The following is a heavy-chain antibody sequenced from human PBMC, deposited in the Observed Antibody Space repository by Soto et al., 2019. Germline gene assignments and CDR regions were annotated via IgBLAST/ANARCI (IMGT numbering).Heavy chain of an antibody. CDR2: MSIGEAKR. CDR1: GFTFSYYS. Sequence: EVQLLESGGGLVQPGGSLRLSCAASGFTFSYYSMAWVRQTPGKGLELVSGMSIGEAKRFYVDSVRGRFTVSRDSVKKTVDLKTNYLRAEDTALYHCDSWDGDVDLWGQGTLVTVSS. CDR3: DSWDGDVDL. J-gene: IGHJ4*02. V-gene: IGHV3-23*01. D-gene: IGHD6-13*01.